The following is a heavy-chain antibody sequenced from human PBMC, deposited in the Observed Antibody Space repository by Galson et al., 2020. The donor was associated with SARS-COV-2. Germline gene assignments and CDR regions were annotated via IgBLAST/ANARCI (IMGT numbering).Heavy chain of an antibody. CDR1: GGSFSGYY. Sequence: SETLSLTCAVYGGSFSGYYWSWIRQPPGKGLEWIGEINHSGSTNYNPSLKSRVTISVDKSKNQFSLKLSSVTAADTAVYYCAREETDYDSSGPVYYYYGMDVWAKGPRSPSP. V-gene: IGHV4-34*01. CDR3: AREETDYDSSGPVYYYYGMDV. D-gene: IGHD3-22*01. J-gene: IGHJ6*02. CDR2: INHSGST.